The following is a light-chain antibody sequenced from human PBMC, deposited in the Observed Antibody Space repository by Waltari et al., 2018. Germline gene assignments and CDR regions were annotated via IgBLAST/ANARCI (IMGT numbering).Light chain of an antibody. Sequence: DIVMTQTPLSLSVTPGQPASISCKSSQSLLHSDGKTYLYWYLQKPGQSPQLLIYEVSNRFCGVPDRFSGSGSGTDFTLKISRVEAEDVGVYYCMQGIHLPLTFGGGTKVEIK. CDR3: MQGIHLPLT. V-gene: IGKV2-29*02. CDR1: QSLLHSDGKTY. J-gene: IGKJ4*01. CDR2: EVS.